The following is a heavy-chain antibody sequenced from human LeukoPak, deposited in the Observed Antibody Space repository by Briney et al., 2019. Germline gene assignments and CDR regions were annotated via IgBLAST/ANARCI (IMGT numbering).Heavy chain of an antibody. CDR1: GGSFSGYY. CDR3: ARDRSGYYSPQGVFDI. D-gene: IGHD3-3*01. Sequence: PSETLSLTCGVYGGSFSGYYWNWIRQPPGMGLEWIGEINHRGGTGYNPSLKSRVTISVDTSKNQFSLKLTSVTAADTAVYYCARDRSGYYSPQGVFDIWGQGTMVTVSS. CDR2: INHRGGT. V-gene: IGHV4-34*01. J-gene: IGHJ3*02.